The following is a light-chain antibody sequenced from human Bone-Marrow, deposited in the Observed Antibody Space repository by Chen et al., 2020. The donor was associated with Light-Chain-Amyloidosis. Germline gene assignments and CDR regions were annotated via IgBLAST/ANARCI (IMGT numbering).Light chain of an antibody. J-gene: IGLJ3*02. Sequence: SYVLTQPSSVSVAPGQTATIACGGNNIGSTSVHWYQQKPGQAPLLVVYDDSDRPSGIPERLAGSNSGNTATLTISRVEAGDEADYYCQVWDSSSDRPVFGGGTKLTVL. CDR1: NIGSTS. V-gene: IGLV3-21*02. CDR3: QVWDSSSDRPV. CDR2: DDS.